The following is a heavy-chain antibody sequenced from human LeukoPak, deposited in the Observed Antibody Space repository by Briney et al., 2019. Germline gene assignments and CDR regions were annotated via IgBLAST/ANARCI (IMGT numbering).Heavy chain of an antibody. CDR1: GYTFTGYY. D-gene: IGHD5-18*01. CDR3: ARVATEQLWLRDWYFDL. Sequence: ASVKVSCKASGYTFTGYYMHWVRQAPGQGLEWMGWINPNSGGTNYAQKFQGRVTMTRDTSISTAYMELSRLRSDDTAVYYCARVATEQLWLRDWYFDLWGRGTLVTVSS. CDR2: INPNSGGT. V-gene: IGHV1-2*02. J-gene: IGHJ2*01.